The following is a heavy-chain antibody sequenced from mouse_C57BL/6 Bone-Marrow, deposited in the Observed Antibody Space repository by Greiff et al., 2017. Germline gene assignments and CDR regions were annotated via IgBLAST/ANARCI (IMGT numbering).Heavy chain of an antibody. J-gene: IGHJ2*01. CDR3: ARPLLWVDY. CDR1: GYTFTSYW. CDR2: IHPNSGST. D-gene: IGHD2-1*01. V-gene: IGHV1-64*01. Sequence: QVQLQQSGAELVKPGASVKLSCKASGYTFTSYWMHWVKQRPGQGLEWIGMIHPNSGSTNYNEKFKSKATLTVDKSSSTAYLQLSSLTSDDSAVYYCARPLLWVDYWGQGTTLTVSS.